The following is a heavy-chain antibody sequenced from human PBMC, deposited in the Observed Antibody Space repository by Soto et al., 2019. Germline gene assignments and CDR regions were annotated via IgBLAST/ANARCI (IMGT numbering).Heavy chain of an antibody. Sequence: PSETLSLTCSVSGGSVRSGNHFWNWIRQPPGRGLEWLGYMYYTGVTNYNPSLKSRVSMSVDTSKDQFCLNLTSLTAADTAVYYCARGGEPLGYYGLDVWGQGTTVTVSS. V-gene: IGHV4-61*01. J-gene: IGHJ6*02. CDR3: ARGGEPLGYYGLDV. CDR1: GGSVRSGNHF. CDR2: MYYTGVT.